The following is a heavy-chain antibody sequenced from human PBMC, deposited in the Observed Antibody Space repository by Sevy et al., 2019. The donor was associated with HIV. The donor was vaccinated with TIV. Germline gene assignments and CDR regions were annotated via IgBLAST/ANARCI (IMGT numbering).Heavy chain of an antibody. Sequence: SETLSLTCAVSGGSISSGGYSWSWIRQPPGKGLEWIGYIYHSGSTYYNPSLKSRVTISVDSSKNQFSLKLSSVTAADTAVYYCASGRASYDYVWGSYRPHGMDVWGQGTTVTVSS. CDR2: IYHSGST. CDR1: GGSISSGGYS. J-gene: IGHJ6*02. D-gene: IGHD3-16*02. V-gene: IGHV4-30-2*01. CDR3: ASGRASYDYVWGSYRPHGMDV.